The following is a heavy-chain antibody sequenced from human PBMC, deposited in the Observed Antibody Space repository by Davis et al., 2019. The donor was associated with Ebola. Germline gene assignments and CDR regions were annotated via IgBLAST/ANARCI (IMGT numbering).Heavy chain of an antibody. Sequence: PGGSLRLSCAASGFTFSGSAMHWVRQASGKGLEWVGRISSNAKYYATAYGASVKGRFTISRDDSKNTAYLQMNSLKTEDTAVYYCTKGSGSGSYYGDDDWGQGTLVTVSS. CDR3: TKGSGSGSYYGDDD. D-gene: IGHD1-26*01. J-gene: IGHJ4*02. CDR1: GFTFSGSA. CDR2: ISSNAKYYAT. V-gene: IGHV3-73*01.